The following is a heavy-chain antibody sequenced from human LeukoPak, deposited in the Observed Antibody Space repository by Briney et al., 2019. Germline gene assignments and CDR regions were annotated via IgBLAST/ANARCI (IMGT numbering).Heavy chain of an antibody. J-gene: IGHJ4*02. CDR2: ISYDGSNK. V-gene: IGHV3-30*03. Sequence: GGSLRLSCAASGFTFDNYWMHWVRQAPGKGLEWVAVISYDGSNKYYADSVKGRFTISRDNSKNTLYLQMNSLRAEDTAVYYCARDGGYSYGYTIDYWGQGTLVTVSS. CDR3: ARDGGYSYGYTIDY. D-gene: IGHD5-18*01. CDR1: GFTFDNYW.